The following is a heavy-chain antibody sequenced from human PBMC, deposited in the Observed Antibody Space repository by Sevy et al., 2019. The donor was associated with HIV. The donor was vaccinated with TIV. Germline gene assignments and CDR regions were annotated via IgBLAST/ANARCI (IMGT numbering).Heavy chain of an antibody. V-gene: IGHV3-23*01. J-gene: IGHJ3*02. CDR2: ISGSGGST. CDR3: ADMVQGVISAFDI. Sequence: GGSLRLSCAASGFTFSSYVMSWVRQAPGKGLEWVSAISGSGGSTYYADSVKGRFTISRDNSKSTLYLQMNSLRAEDTAVYYCADMVQGVISAFDIWGQGTMVTVSS. D-gene: IGHD3-10*01. CDR1: GFTFSSYV.